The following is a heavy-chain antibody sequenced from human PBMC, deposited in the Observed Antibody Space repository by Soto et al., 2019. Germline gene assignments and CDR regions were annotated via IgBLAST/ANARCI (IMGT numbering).Heavy chain of an antibody. CDR1: GGSISSGDSY. D-gene: IGHD3-10*01. Sequence: SETLSLTCTVSGGSISSGDSYWGWIRQSPGKGLECIGTIYYSGSTYYSPSLKSRVTISVDTSKNQFSLKLSSVTAADTAVYYCARSTDYGSDYWGQGTLVTVSS. CDR2: IYYSGST. CDR3: ARSTDYGSDY. V-gene: IGHV4-39*07. J-gene: IGHJ4*02.